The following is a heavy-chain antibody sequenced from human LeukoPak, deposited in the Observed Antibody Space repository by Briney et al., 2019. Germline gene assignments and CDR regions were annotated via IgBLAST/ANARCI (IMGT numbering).Heavy chain of an antibody. J-gene: IGHJ4*02. CDR1: GFTFSSYS. V-gene: IGHV3-53*01. CDR2: IYSGGST. CDR3: ARARSGGTDY. D-gene: IGHD2-15*01. Sequence: GGSLRLSCAASGFTFSSYSMNWVRQAPGKGLEWVSVIYSGGSTYYADSVKGRFTISRDNSKNTLYLQMNSLRAEDTAVYYCARARSGGTDYWGQGTLVTVSS.